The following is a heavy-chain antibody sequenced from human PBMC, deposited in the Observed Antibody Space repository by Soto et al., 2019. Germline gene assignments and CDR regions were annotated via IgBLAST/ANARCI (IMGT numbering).Heavy chain of an antibody. Sequence: GGSLRLSCAASGFTVSSNYMSWVRQAPGKGLEWVSVIYSGGSTYYADSVKGRFTISRDNSKNTLYLQMNSLRAEDTAVYYCARDYWAGTTTYWGQGTLVTVSS. D-gene: IGHD1-1*01. CDR1: GFTVSSNY. V-gene: IGHV3-66*01. J-gene: IGHJ4*02. CDR3: ARDYWAGTTTY. CDR2: IYSGGST.